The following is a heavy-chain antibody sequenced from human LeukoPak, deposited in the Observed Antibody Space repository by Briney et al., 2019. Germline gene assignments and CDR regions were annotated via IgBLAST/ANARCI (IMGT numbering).Heavy chain of an antibody. V-gene: IGHV4-34*01. D-gene: IGHD3-10*01. CDR2: INHSEST. CDR1: GGPLSGYY. Sequence: SEPLPHTCSVYGGPLSGYYWSWLRPPPGKGLEGVGEINHSESTNHNPSLKTRVTISVDTSKNQFALKLNSGTAADTAVYYGAKSNGYGLMDIWGQGTMVTVSS. CDR3: AKSNGYGLMDI. J-gene: IGHJ3*02.